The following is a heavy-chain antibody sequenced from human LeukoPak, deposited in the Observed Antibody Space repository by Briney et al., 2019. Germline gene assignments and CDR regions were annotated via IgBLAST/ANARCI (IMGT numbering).Heavy chain of an antibody. J-gene: IGHJ6*03. CDR2: ISYDGSNK. V-gene: IGHV3-30*04. CDR1: GFTFSSYA. Sequence: GGSLRLSCAASGFTFSSYAMHWVRQAPGKGLEWVAVISYDGSNKYYADSVKGRFTISRDNAKNSLYLQMNSLRAEDTAVYYCARAPYSGSWYSGYYYYYYMDVWGKGTTVTVSS. CDR3: ARAPYSGSWYSGYYYYYYMDV. D-gene: IGHD6-13*01.